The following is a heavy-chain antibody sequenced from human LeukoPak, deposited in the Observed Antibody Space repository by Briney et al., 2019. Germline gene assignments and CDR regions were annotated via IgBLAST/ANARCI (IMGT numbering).Heavy chain of an antibody. D-gene: IGHD2-2*01. V-gene: IGHV5-51*01. J-gene: IGHJ4*02. Sequence: GESLKISCKGSDYSFTNYWVGWLRQMPGKGLELMGIIYPGDSDTRYSPSFQGQVTISADRSISAAYLQWSSLQASDTAMYYCARQYCSTTTCYVREFDYWGQGTLVTVSS. CDR3: ARQYCSTTTCYVREFDY. CDR1: DYSFTNYW. CDR2: IYPGDSDT.